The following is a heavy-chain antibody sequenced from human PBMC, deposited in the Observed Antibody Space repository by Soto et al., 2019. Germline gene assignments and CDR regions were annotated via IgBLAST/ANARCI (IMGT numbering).Heavy chain of an antibody. CDR1: GGSISSYF. V-gene: IGHV4-59*01. CDR3: ARDRGLGSGWYGWFDP. J-gene: IGHJ5*02. Sequence: SETLSLTCTVSGGSISSYFWSWIRQPPGKGLEWIGYIYYSESTNYSPSLKSRVTISEDTSKNQFSMKLSSVTAADTAVYYCARDRGLGSGWYGWFDPWGQGTLVTVSS. D-gene: IGHD6-19*01. CDR2: IYYSEST.